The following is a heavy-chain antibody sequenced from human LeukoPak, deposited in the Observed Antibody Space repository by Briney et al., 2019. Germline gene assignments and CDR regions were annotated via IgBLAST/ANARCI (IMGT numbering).Heavy chain of an antibody. CDR1: GYTFTSYY. D-gene: IGHD2-2*03. CDR3: ARAIGYCSSTSCYPYNWFDP. Sequence: GASVKVSCKASGYTFTSYYMHWVRQAPGQGLEWMGIINPSGGSTSYAQKFQGRVTMTTDTSTSTAYMELRSLRSDDTAVYYCARAIGYCSSTSCYPYNWFDPWGQGTLVTVSS. J-gene: IGHJ5*02. V-gene: IGHV1-46*01. CDR2: INPSGGST.